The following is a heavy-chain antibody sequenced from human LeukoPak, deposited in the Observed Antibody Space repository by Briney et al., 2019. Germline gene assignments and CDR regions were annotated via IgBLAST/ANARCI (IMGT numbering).Heavy chain of an antibody. J-gene: IGHJ3*02. V-gene: IGHV1-18*01. CDR2: ISPYNDNT. Sequence: ASVKVSCKASGYTFTNYDISWVRQAPGQGLEWMGWISPYNDNTDYAQKVQGRVTMTTDTSTNTAYMELSRLRSDDTAVYYCARDFIWNDASRRGFDAFDIWGQGTMVTVSS. CDR1: GYTFTNYD. D-gene: IGHD1-1*01. CDR3: ARDFIWNDASRRGFDAFDI.